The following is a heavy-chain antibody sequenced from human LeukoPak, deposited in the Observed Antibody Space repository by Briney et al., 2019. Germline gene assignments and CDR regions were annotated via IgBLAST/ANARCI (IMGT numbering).Heavy chain of an antibody. V-gene: IGHV4-4*02. CDR2: IYHSGST. CDR3: ARGPLGFPDLDYYGMDV. D-gene: IGHD7-27*01. J-gene: IGHJ6*02. Sequence: SETLSLTCAVSGGSISSSNWWSWVRQPPGKGLEWIGEIYHSGSTNYNPSLKSRVTISVDKSKNQFSLKLSSVTAADTAVYYCARGPLGFPDLDYYGMDVWGQGTTVTVSS. CDR1: GGSISSSNW.